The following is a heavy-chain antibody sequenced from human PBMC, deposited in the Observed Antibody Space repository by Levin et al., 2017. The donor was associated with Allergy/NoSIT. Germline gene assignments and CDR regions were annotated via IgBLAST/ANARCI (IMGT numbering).Heavy chain of an antibody. CDR1: GESFSGYF. V-gene: IGHV4-34*01. D-gene: IGHD1-26*01. Sequence: PGGSLRLSCAVNGESFSGYFWTRIRQSPGKGLEWIGQINFNGITTYNPSLKSRVVLSVDPTKKQFSLKLNYLTAADTAVYFCARGGEVPSQYYFDYWGQGTLVTVSS. J-gene: IGHJ4*02. CDR3: ARGGEVPSQYYFDY. CDR2: INFNGIT.